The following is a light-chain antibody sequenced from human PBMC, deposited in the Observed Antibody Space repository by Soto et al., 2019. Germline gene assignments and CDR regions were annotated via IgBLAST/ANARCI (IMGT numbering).Light chain of an antibody. Sequence: DIQMTQSPSSLSASVGDRVTITCRASQSISSFLNWHQHKPGKAPKVLIYGASNLQSGVPSRFSGSGSGTAFTLTISRLQPEDFATYYRHQGYTTPITFGQGTRLDIK. V-gene: IGKV1-39*01. CDR1: QSISSF. J-gene: IGKJ5*01. CDR2: GAS. CDR3: HQGYTTPIT.